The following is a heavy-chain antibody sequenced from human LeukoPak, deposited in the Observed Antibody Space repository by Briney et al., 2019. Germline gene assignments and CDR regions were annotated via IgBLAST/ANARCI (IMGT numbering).Heavy chain of an antibody. CDR2: ISGSGSDM. V-gene: IGHV3-21*05. Sequence: TGGSLRLSCAASGFTFRSYSMNWVRQAPGKGLEWVSYISGSGSDMYYADSVKGRFTISRDNAKNSLYLQMNSLRPHDTALYYCSTDPRLLIYWGHGTLVTVSS. CDR1: GFTFRSYS. J-gene: IGHJ4*01. D-gene: IGHD2-8*01. CDR3: STDPRLLIY.